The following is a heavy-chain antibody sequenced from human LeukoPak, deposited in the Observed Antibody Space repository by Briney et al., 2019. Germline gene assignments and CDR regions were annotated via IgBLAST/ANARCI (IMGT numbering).Heavy chain of an antibody. J-gene: IGHJ4*02. D-gene: IGHD6-13*01. Sequence: SETLSLTCAVYGGSFSGYYWSWIRQPPGKGLEWIGEIDHSGSTNYNPSLKSRVTISVDTSKNQFSLKLSSVTAADTAVYYCARRGAQQLGYWGQGTLVAVSS. CDR2: IDHSGST. V-gene: IGHV4-34*01. CDR3: ARRGAQQLGY. CDR1: GGSFSGYY.